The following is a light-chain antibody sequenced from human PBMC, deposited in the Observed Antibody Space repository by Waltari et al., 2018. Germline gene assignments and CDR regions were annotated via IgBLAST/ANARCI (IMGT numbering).Light chain of an antibody. V-gene: IGKV1-5*03. CDR3: QHYDGSSWT. CDR1: QNISSW. J-gene: IGKJ1*01. Sequence: DLQMTKSPSSLPASIGDTVTITCRASQNISSWVAWYQQRPGEAPKLLMYKASIIETGVPSRFRGSGFGTQVSLTIDSLQPDDFGVYYCQHYDGSSWTFGPGTRVEVK. CDR2: KAS.